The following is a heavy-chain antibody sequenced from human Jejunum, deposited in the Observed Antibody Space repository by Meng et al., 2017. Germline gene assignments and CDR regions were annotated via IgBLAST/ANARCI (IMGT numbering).Heavy chain of an antibody. J-gene: IGHJ4*02. D-gene: IGHD1-26*01. Sequence: EVQLVESGGGLVKPGESLRLSCTASGFTFSDYSMNWVRQAPGKGLKWVSSISSSTSSYIYDADSVKGRFTISRDNAKNSLYLQMNSLRAEDTAVYFCARVKSGSYPPYYFDFWGQGTLVTVSS. CDR3: ARVKSGSYPPYYFDF. V-gene: IGHV3-21*01. CDR2: ISSSTSSYI. CDR1: GFTFSDYS.